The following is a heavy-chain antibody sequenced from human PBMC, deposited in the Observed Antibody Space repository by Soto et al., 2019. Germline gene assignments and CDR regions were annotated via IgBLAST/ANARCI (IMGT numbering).Heavy chain of an antibody. CDR2: INPILSMS. CDR1: GDTFAFYS. V-gene: IGHV1-69*02. J-gene: IGHJ4*02. Sequence: QVQLVQSGAEVKRPGSSVKVSCKASGDTFAFYSINWVRQAPGLGLEWMGRINPILSMSNYAQRFQGRVTMTADKSTSTAYMVLNSLRPEDTAIYYCATSYGAGYRAFDYWGQGALVTVSS. D-gene: IGHD3-10*01. CDR3: ATSYGAGYRAFDY.